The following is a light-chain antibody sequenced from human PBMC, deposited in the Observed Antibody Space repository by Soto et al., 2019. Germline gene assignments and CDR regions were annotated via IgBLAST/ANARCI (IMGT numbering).Light chain of an antibody. CDR3: QAWDSRTAV. V-gene: IGLV3-1*01. Sequence: SSELIQPPSVSVTPGQTATITCFGDNLGDKYACWYQQKPGQSPVLVIYQDNKRPSGIPERFSASNSENTATLTIRGTQAVDEADYYCQAWDSRTAVFGGGTKLTVL. J-gene: IGLJ2*01. CDR1: NLGDKY. CDR2: QDN.